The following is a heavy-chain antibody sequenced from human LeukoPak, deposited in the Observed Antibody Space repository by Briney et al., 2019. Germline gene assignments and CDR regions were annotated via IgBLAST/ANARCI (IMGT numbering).Heavy chain of an antibody. V-gene: IGHV7-4-1*02. J-gene: IGHJ4*02. CDR2: INTNTGNP. CDR1: GYTFTSSA. D-gene: IGHD6-19*01. Sequence: ASVKVSCQASGYTFTSSALNWVRQAPGQELAWMGWINTNTGNPTYAQGFTGRFVFSLDTSVSTAYLHISSLKAEDTAVYYCATDLKKGDSGCFDYWGQGTLVTVSS. CDR3: ATDLKKGDSGCFDY.